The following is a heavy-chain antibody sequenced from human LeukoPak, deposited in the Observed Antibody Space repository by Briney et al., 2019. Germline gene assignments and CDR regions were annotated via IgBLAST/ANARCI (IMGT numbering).Heavy chain of an antibody. Sequence: GGTLRLSCAASGFTFSNAWMSWVRQAPGKGPEWVSGISASGGDTWYPDSVKGRFTISRDNSKNTLFLQMNSLRVEDTAIYYCAKDAAGPEYWGQGTRVTVSS. CDR2: ISASGGDT. V-gene: IGHV3-23*01. CDR3: AKDAAGPEY. D-gene: IGHD6-13*01. J-gene: IGHJ4*02. CDR1: GFTFSNAW.